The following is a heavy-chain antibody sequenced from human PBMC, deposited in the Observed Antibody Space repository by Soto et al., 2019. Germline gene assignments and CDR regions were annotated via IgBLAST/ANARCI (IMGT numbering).Heavy chain of an antibody. J-gene: IGHJ4*02. CDR2: VKSSGGGA. Sequence: QVQLEQSGAEVKKPGASVKISCKTYGYIFTDYFIHWVRQAPGQGLEWMGLVKSSGGGAVYAQDFQGRVTITRDTSTSTAYMEVSSLRLDDTAVYFCAREEDYYHSSRDYWLSSFDLWGQGTPVTVSS. CDR1: GYIFTDYF. CDR3: AREEDYYHSSRDYWLSSFDL. D-gene: IGHD3-10*01. V-gene: IGHV1-46*01.